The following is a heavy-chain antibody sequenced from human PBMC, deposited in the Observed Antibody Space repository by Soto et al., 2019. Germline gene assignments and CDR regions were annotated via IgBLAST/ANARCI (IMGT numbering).Heavy chain of an antibody. V-gene: IGHV3-11*01. CDR2: ISSSGSTI. D-gene: IGHD4-17*01. J-gene: IGHJ4*02. Sequence: QVQLVESGGGLVKPGGSLRLSCAASGFTFSDYYMSWIRQAPGTGLEWVSHISSSGSTIYYADSVKGRFTISRDNAKNSMYLQMNSLRAEDTAVYYCARAPKTTVTTLYFDYWGPGTLVTVSS. CDR1: GFTFSDYY. CDR3: ARAPKTTVTTLYFDY.